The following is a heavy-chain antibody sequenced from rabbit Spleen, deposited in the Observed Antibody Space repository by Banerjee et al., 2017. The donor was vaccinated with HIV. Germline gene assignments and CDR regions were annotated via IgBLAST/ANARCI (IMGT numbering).Heavy chain of an antibody. D-gene: IGHD7-1*01. J-gene: IGHJ4*01. Sequence: QEQLVESGGGLVQPGGSLKLSCKASGIDFSSYGISWVRQAPGKGLGWIACIAAGSGGTTYYANWAKGRFTISKTSSTTVTLQMTSLTAADTATYFCARFYAGYGDFGFAAMWGPGTLVTVS. CDR1: GIDFSSYG. V-gene: IGHV1S45*01. CDR3: ARFYAGYGDFGFAAM. CDR2: IAAGSGGTT.